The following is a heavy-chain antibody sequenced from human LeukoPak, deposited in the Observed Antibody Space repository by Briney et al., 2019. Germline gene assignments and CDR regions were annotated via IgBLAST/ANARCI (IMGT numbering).Heavy chain of an antibody. V-gene: IGHV3-23*01. CDR1: GFTFSSYG. Sequence: GGSLRLSCAASGFTFSSYGMSWVRQAPGKGLEWVSAISGSGGSTYYADSMKGRFTISRDNAKNSLYLQMDSLRAEDTAVYYCARDGITMRILEYWGQGTLVTVSS. J-gene: IGHJ4*02. CDR2: ISGSGGST. CDR3: ARDGITMRILEY. D-gene: IGHD3-10*01.